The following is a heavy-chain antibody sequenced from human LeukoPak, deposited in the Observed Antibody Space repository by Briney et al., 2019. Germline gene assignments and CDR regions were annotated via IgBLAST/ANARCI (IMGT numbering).Heavy chain of an antibody. Sequence: SETLSLTCTLSRYSTISGYYWGWIRQPPGKGLEWIGSIYHSGSTYYNPSPKSGVTISVDTSKNQFSLKLSSVTAADTAVYYCARDYGLDNWFDPWGQGTLVTVSS. D-gene: IGHD3-10*01. V-gene: IGHV4-38-2*02. J-gene: IGHJ5*02. CDR3: ARDYGLDNWFDP. CDR1: RYSTISGYY. CDR2: IYHSGST.